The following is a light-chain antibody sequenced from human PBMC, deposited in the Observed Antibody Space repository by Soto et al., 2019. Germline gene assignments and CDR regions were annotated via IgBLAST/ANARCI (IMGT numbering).Light chain of an antibody. CDR2: DAS. V-gene: IGKV3-11*01. Sequence: DIVLTQSPGTLSLSPGERVTLSCRASQSINNYLAWYQQKPGQAPRLLIYDASNRATGIPSRFSGRGSGTDFTLRISGLEPEDFATYCCQQRAGWPYTFGQGTRLEIK. CDR1: QSINNY. J-gene: IGKJ2*01. CDR3: QQRAGWPYT.